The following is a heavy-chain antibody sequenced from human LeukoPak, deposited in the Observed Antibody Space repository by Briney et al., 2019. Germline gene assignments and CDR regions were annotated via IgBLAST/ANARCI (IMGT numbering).Heavy chain of an antibody. Sequence: SETLSLTCTVSGGSLSSYYWSWIRQPPGKGLEWIGYIYYSGSTNYNPSLKSRVTISVDTSKNQFSLKLSSVTAADTAVYYCARGGSYPKWGAFDIWGQGTMVTVSS. V-gene: IGHV4-59*01. D-gene: IGHD1-26*01. CDR2: IYYSGST. CDR3: ARGGSYPKWGAFDI. J-gene: IGHJ3*02. CDR1: GGSLSSYY.